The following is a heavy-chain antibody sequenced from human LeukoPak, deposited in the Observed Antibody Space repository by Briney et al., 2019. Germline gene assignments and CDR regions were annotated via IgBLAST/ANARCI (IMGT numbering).Heavy chain of an antibody. V-gene: IGHV4-59*08. CDR2: IYYSGSG. CDR1: GGSFTSYY. CDR3: ARHAVRGYSYLDY. D-gene: IGHD5-18*01. Sequence: PSETLSLTCTVSGGSFTSYYWSWIRQPPEKGLEWIGYIYYSGSGNYNPSLKSRVTISVDTSKNQFSLKLTSVTAADTAVYYCARHAVRGYSYLDYWGQGTLVTVSS. J-gene: IGHJ4*02.